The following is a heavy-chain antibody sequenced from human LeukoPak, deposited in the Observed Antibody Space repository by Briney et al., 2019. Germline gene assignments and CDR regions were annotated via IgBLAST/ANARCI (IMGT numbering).Heavy chain of an antibody. D-gene: IGHD4-23*01. Sequence: SQTLSLTCTVSGGSISSGGYYWSWIRQPPGKGLEWIGEINHSGSTNYNPSLKSRVTISVDTSKNQFSLKLSSVTAADTAVYYCARGTFGGHPLDYWGKGTLVTVSS. CDR3: ARGTFGGHPLDY. J-gene: IGHJ4*02. CDR2: INHSGST. CDR1: GGSISSGGYY. V-gene: IGHV4-30-2*01.